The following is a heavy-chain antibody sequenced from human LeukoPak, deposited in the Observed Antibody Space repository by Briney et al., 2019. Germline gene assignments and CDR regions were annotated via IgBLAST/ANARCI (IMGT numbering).Heavy chain of an antibody. Sequence: SETLSLTCTVSGGSISSYYWSWIRQPAGKGLEWIGRIYTSGSTNYNPSLKSRVTMSVDTSKNQFSLKLSSVTAADTAVYYCARQRTSMVVTAGNWFDPWGQGTLDTVSS. V-gene: IGHV4-4*07. CDR2: IYTSGST. CDR1: GGSISSYY. D-gene: IGHD2-21*02. CDR3: ARQRTSMVVTAGNWFDP. J-gene: IGHJ5*02.